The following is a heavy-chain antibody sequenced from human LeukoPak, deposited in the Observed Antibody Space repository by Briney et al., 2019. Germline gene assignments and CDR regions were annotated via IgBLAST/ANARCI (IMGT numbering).Heavy chain of an antibody. V-gene: IGHV3-30-3*01. J-gene: IGHJ3*02. CDR1: GFTFSSYA. CDR2: ISYDGSNK. CDR3: ARWSDAFDI. Sequence: PGGSLRLSCAASGFTFSSYAMHWVRQAPGKGLEWVAVISYDGSNKYYADSVKGRFTISRDNSKNTVYLQMNSLRAEDTAVYYCARWSDAFDIWGQGTMVTVSS.